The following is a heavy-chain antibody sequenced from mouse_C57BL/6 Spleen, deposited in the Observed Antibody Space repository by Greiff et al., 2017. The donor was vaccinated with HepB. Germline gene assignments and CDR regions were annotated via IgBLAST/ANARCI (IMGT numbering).Heavy chain of an antibody. CDR2: IYPGDGDT. J-gene: IGHJ2*01. V-gene: IGHV1-80*01. CDR3: ARGRGSSHFDY. CDR1: GYAFSSYW. Sequence: QVHVKQSGAELVKPGASVKISCKASGYAFSSYWMNWVKQRPGKGLEWIGQIYPGDGDTNYNGKFKGKATLTADKSSSTAYMQLSSLTSEDSAVYFCARGRGSSHFDYWGQGTTLTVSS. D-gene: IGHD1-1*01.